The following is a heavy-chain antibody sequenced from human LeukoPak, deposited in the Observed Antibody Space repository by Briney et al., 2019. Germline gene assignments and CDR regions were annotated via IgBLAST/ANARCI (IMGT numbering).Heavy chain of an antibody. D-gene: IGHD3-22*01. Sequence: SETLSLTCTVSGYSISSGYYWGWTRQPPGKGLEWIGSIYHSGSTYYDPSLKSRVTISVDTSKNQFSLKLSSVTAADTAVYYCARDPDSSGYYSWFDPWGQGTLVTVSS. CDR2: IYHSGST. CDR3: ARDPDSSGYYSWFDP. CDR1: GYSISSGYY. V-gene: IGHV4-38-2*02. J-gene: IGHJ5*02.